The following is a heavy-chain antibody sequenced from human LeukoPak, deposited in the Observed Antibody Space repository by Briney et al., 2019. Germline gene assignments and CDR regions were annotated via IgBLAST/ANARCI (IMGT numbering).Heavy chain of an antibody. Sequence: SETLSLTCTVSGGSISSGGYYWSWIRQHPGKGLEWIGYIYYSGSTYYNPSLKSRVTISVDTSKNQFSLKLNSVTAADTAVYYCARNTATVRSYYYYYGMDVWGQGTTVTVSS. CDR2: IYYSGST. V-gene: IGHV4-31*03. CDR1: GGSISSGGYY. CDR3: ARNTATVRSYYYYYGMDV. J-gene: IGHJ6*02. D-gene: IGHD1-26*01.